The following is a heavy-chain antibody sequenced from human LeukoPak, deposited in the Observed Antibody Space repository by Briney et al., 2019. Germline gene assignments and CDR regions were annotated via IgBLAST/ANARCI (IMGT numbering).Heavy chain of an antibody. J-gene: IGHJ3*02. Sequence: ASVKVSFKASGGTFTSYAISWVRQAPGQGLEWMGRIIPIFGTANYAQKFQGRVTITTDESTSTAYMELSSLRSEDTAVYYCARNKLPLGAFDIWGQGTMVTVSS. V-gene: IGHV1-69*05. CDR1: GGTFTSYA. CDR2: IIPIFGTA. D-gene: IGHD1-7*01. CDR3: ARNKLPLGAFDI.